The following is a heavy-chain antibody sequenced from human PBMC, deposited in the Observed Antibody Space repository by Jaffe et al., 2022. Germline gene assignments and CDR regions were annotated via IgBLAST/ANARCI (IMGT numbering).Heavy chain of an antibody. J-gene: IGHJ4*02. CDR2: INHSGST. D-gene: IGHD3-3*01. Sequence: QVQLQQWGAGLLKPSETLSLTCAVYGGSFSGYYWSWIRQPPGKGLEWIGEINHSGSTNYNPSLKSRVTISVDTSKNQFSLKLSSVTAADTAVYYCASRRGEAWSGNTPIIYYFDYWGQGTLVTVSS. V-gene: IGHV4-34*01. CDR3: ASRRGEAWSGNTPIIYYFDY. CDR1: GGSFSGYY.